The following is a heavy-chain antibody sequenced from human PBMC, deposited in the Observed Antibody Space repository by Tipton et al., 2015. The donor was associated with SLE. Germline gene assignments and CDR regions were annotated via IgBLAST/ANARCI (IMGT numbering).Heavy chain of an antibody. CDR2: IYYSGNT. CDR1: GGSISSSSYY. D-gene: IGHD7-27*01. Sequence: TLSLTCTVSGGSISSSSYYWGWIRQPPGKGLEWIGSIYYSGNTNYNPSLKSRVTISVDTSKTHISLRLTSVTAADTAVYYCARGGLGSDLRGSIYFGYWGQGTLVTVSS. V-gene: IGHV4-39*07. J-gene: IGHJ4*02. CDR3: ARGGLGSDLRGSIYFGY.